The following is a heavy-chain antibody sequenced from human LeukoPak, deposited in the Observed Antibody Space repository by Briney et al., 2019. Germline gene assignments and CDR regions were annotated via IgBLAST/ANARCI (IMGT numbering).Heavy chain of an antibody. V-gene: IGHV1-8*01. D-gene: IGHD3-3*01. J-gene: IGHJ4*02. CDR3: ARVAGYYDFWSGYGPNLPPDY. Sequence: ASVKVSCKASGYTFTSYDINWVRQATGQGLEWMGWMNPNSGNTGYAQKFQGRVTMTRNTSISTAYMELSSLRSEDTAVYYCARVAGYYDFWSGYGPNLPPDYWGQGNLVTVSS. CDR1: GYTFTSYD. CDR2: MNPNSGNT.